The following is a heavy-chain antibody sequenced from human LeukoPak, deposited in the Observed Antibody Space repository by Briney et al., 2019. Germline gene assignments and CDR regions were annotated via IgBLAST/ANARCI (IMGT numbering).Heavy chain of an antibody. D-gene: IGHD4/OR15-4a*01. CDR2: IYYSGST. CDR1: GASISTSY. CDR3: PRQGAQVAFDL. V-gene: IGHV4-59*08. J-gene: IGHJ3*01. Sequence: SETLSLTCTVSGASISTSYWSWIRQPPGKGLEWIGFIYYSGSTNYNPSLKSRVTMSVDTSKSQFSLKLTSVTAADTAVYYCPRQGAQVAFDLWGQGTMVTVSS.